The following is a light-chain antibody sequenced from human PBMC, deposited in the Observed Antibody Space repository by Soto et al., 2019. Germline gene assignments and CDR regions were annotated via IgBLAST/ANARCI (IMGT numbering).Light chain of an antibody. J-gene: IGLJ1*01. Sequence: QSVLTQPPSASGSPGQSVTISCTGTSFDVGGYNYVSWYQQHPGKAPQVLMYEVSKRPSGVPDRFSGFKSGNTASLTVSGLQAEDEADYYCSAYAGSPYLYVFGSGTKVTV. CDR2: EVS. CDR1: SFDVGGYNY. CDR3: SAYAGSPYLYV. V-gene: IGLV2-8*01.